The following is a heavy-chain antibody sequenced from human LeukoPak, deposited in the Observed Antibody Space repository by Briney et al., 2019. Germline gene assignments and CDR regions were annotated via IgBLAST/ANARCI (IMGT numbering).Heavy chain of an antibody. CDR3: ARIPYCSGGSCSPPFDY. Sequence: SAKVSCKASGGTFSSYAISWVRQAPGQGLEWMGGIIPIFGTANYAQKFQGRVTITADESTSTAYMELSSLRSEDTAVYYCARIPYCSGGSCSPPFDYWGQGTLVTVSS. J-gene: IGHJ4*02. D-gene: IGHD2-15*01. CDR2: IIPIFGTA. CDR1: GGTFSSYA. V-gene: IGHV1-69*13.